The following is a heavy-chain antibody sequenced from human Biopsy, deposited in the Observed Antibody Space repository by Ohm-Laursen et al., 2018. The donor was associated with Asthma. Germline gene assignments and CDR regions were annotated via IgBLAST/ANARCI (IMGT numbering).Heavy chain of an antibody. CDR2: THHSGYT. CDR3: ARLADCSGGACYSYGWFDP. J-gene: IGHJ5*02. CDR1: GGSFSSNY. D-gene: IGHD2-15*01. Sequence: SDTLSLTCAVYGGSFSSNYWSWIRQTPGKGLEWLGDTHHSGYTNYNPSLSSRLTLSVDTSKNQFSLRLTSVTAADTAVYYCARLADCSGGACYSYGWFDPWGHGTRVTVSS. V-gene: IGHV4-34*01.